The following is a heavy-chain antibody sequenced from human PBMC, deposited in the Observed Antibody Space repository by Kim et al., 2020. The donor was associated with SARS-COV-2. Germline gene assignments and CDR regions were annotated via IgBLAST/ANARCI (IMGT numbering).Heavy chain of an antibody. J-gene: IGHJ4*02. CDR3: AREGYCSSTSCLGADY. CDR2: ISSSSSYT. D-gene: IGHD2-2*01. CDR1: GFTFSDYY. Sequence: GGSLRLSCAASGFTFSDYYMGWIRQAPGKGLEWVSYISSSSSYTNYADSVKGRFTISRDNAKNSLYLQMNSLRAEDTAVYYCAREGYCSSTSCLGADYWGQGTLVTVSS. V-gene: IGHV3-11*05.